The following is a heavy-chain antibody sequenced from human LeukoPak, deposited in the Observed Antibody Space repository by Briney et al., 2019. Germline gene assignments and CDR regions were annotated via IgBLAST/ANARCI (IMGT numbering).Heavy chain of an antibody. V-gene: IGHV4-59*01. J-gene: IGHJ4*02. Sequence: PSETLSLTCTVSGGSISSYYWSWIRQPPGKGLEWIGYIYYSGSTNYNPSLKSRVTISVDTSKNQFSLKLSSVTAADTAVYYCARGGLRCFGDFDYWGQGTLVTVSS. D-gene: IGHD3-9*01. CDR1: GGSISSYY. CDR2: IYYSGST. CDR3: ARGGLRCFGDFDY.